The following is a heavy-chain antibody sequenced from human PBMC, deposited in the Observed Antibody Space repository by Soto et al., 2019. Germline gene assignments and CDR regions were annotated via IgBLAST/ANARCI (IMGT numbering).Heavy chain of an antibody. CDR1: GGSFSGYY. CDR3: ARAYPATDCSGGSCPDDY. CDR2: INHSGST. Sequence: QVQLQQWGAGLLKPSETLSLTCAVYGGSFSGYYWSWIRQPPGKGLEWIGEINHSGSTNYNPSLKSRVTISVDTSKNQFSLKLSSVTDADTAVYYCARAYPATDCSGGSCPDDYWGQGTLVTVSS. V-gene: IGHV4-34*01. J-gene: IGHJ4*02. D-gene: IGHD2-15*01.